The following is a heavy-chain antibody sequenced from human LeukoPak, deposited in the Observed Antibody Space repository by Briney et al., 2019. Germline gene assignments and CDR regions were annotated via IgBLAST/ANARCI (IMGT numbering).Heavy chain of an antibody. J-gene: IGHJ4*02. Sequence: GGSLRLSCTASGVTFSNHGMSWVRQAPGKGLEWISVITGSGSVTYYADSVKGRFTISRDNSKNTLYLQMNSLRAEDTAFYYCAKEGGLIGTTDYWGQGTLVTVSS. CDR3: AKEGGLIGTTDY. V-gene: IGHV3-23*01. CDR1: GVTFSNHG. CDR2: ITGSGSVT. D-gene: IGHD1/OR15-1a*01.